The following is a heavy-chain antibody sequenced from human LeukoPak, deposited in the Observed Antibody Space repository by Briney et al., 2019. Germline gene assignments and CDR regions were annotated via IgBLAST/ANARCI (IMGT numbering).Heavy chain of an antibody. CDR1: GGSISPYY. J-gene: IGHJ4*02. Sequence: SETLSLTCSVSGGSISPYYWSWIRQPPGKGLEGIGYIYYSGTTNYNPSLQSRVTISVATSKNQFSLKLSSVTAADTALYYCARDRASAGGFDYWGQGTLVTVSS. CDR2: IYYSGTT. CDR3: ARDRASAGGFDY. D-gene: IGHD2-15*01. V-gene: IGHV4-59*01.